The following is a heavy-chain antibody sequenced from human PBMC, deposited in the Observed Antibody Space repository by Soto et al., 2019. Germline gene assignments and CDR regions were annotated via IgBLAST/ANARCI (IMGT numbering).Heavy chain of an antibody. D-gene: IGHD4-4*01. V-gene: IGHV3-23*01. CDR1: GFTFSSYA. CDR2: ISGSGGST. CDR3: AKGGRNYEGSKNRLDY. J-gene: IGHJ4*02. Sequence: EVQLLESGGGLVQSGGSLRLSCAASGFTFSSYAMSWVRQAPGKGLEWVSAISGSGGSTYYADSVKGRFTISRDNSKNTLYLQMNSLRAEDTAVYYCAKGGRNYEGSKNRLDYWGQGTLVTVSS.